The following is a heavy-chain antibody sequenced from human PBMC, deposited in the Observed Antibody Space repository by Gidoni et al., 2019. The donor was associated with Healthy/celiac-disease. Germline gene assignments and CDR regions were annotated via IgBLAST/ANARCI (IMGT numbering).Heavy chain of an antibody. CDR2: TFYRSKWYN. V-gene: IGHV6-1*01. D-gene: IGHD2-15*01. CDR1: GDSVSSNSVA. Sequence: QVQLQQSGPGLVKPSQTLSLTCAISGDSVSSNSVAWNWIRQSPSRGLEWLGRTFYRSKWYNDYAVSVKGRITINPDTSKNQFSLQLNSVTPEDTAVYYCARDRRDIVVLQDGMDVWGRGTTVTVSS. CDR3: ARDRRDIVVLQDGMDV. J-gene: IGHJ6*02.